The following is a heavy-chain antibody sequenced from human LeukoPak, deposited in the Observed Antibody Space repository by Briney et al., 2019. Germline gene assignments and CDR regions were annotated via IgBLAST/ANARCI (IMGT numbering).Heavy chain of an antibody. CDR2: IYYTGST. CDR3: VKSGGYGLIDY. D-gene: IGHD1-26*01. V-gene: IGHV4-39*01. J-gene: IGHJ4*02. Sequence: SETLSLTCAVSGASISGSGYYLGGIRQPPGKGLEWIGNIYYTGSTYYNASLQSRVTISIDTSKNQFSLRLNSVTAADTAMYYCVKSGGYGLIDYWGQGTLVTVSS. CDR1: GASISGSGYY.